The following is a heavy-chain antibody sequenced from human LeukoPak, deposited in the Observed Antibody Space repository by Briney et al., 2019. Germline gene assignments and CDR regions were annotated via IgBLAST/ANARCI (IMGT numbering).Heavy chain of an antibody. D-gene: IGHD5-18*01. CDR3: ARPGELRIQLCYDY. CDR1: GYTFTSYA. J-gene: IGHJ4*02. CDR2: INAGNGNT. V-gene: IGHV1-3*01. Sequence: GASVKVSCKASGYTFTSYAMHWVRQAPGQRLEWMGWINAGNGNTKYSQKFQGRVTITRDTSASTAYMELSSLRSEDTAVYYCARPGELRIQLCYDYWGQGTLVTVSS.